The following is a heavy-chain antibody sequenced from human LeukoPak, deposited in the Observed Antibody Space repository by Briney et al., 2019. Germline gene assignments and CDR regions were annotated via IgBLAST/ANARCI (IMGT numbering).Heavy chain of an antibody. CDR3: ARVRIRLGGYMDV. D-gene: IGHD1-14*01. CDR1: GFTFSSYG. J-gene: IGHJ6*03. Sequence: PGGSLRLSCAASGFTFSSYGMSWVRQAPGKGLEWVSAISGSGGSTYYADSVKGRFTISRDNSKNTLYLQMGSLRGDDMAVYYCARVRIRLGGYMDVWGKGTTVIVSS. V-gene: IGHV3-23*01. CDR2: ISGSGGST.